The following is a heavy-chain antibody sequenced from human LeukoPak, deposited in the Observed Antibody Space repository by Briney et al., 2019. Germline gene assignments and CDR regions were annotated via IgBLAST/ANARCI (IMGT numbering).Heavy chain of an antibody. Sequence: GGSLRLSCAASEFTLSSYAMSWVRQAPGKGLEWVSSISGNGAHPYYADSVKGRFTISRDFSRNAVYLQMSSLRVEDTAEYYCGKAVDGRGYYFERGADFWGQGTMVTVSS. V-gene: IGHV3-23*01. CDR1: EFTLSSYA. D-gene: IGHD3-22*01. CDR2: ISGNGAHP. J-gene: IGHJ4*02. CDR3: GKAVDGRGYYFERGADF.